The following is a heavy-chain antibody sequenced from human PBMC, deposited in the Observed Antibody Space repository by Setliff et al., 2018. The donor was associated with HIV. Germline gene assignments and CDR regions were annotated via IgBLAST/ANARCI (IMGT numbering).Heavy chain of an antibody. CDR3: AKVGA. Sequence: PGGSLRLSCEASVFTFNNYGMNWVRQAPGKGLEWVAFIRNDGSDKHYVDSVKGRFTISRDNSKNTLYLQMNSLRAEDTAVYYCAKVGAWGQGTLVTVSS. J-gene: IGHJ4*02. CDR2: IRNDGSDK. V-gene: IGHV3-30*02. CDR1: VFTFNNYG.